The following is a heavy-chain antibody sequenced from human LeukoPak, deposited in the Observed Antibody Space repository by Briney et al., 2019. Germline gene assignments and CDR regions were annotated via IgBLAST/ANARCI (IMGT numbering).Heavy chain of an antibody. J-gene: IGHJ4*02. CDR1: GFTFSSYA. Sequence: PGGSLRLSCAASGFTFSSYAMHWVRQAPGKGLEYVSAISSNGGSTYYANSVKGRFIISRDNSKNTLYLQMGSLRAEDMAVYYCAREARPRGYFDYWGQGTLVTVSS. V-gene: IGHV3-64*01. D-gene: IGHD3-10*01. CDR2: ISSNGGST. CDR3: AREARPRGYFDY.